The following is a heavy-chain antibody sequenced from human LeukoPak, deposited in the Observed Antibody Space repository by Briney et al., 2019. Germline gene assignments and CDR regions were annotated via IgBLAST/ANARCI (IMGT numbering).Heavy chain of an antibody. V-gene: IGHV5-51*01. CDR3: ARLTGTTFPDAFDI. CDR1: GYIFPNYW. CDR2: IYPGASDT. D-gene: IGHD1-7*01. J-gene: IGHJ3*02. Sequence: GESLKISCKGSGYIFPNYWIGWVRQVPGKGLEWMGIIYPGASDTRYSPSFQGQVTISADKSISTAYLQWSSLKASDTAVYYCARLTGTTFPDAFDIWGQGTMVTVSS.